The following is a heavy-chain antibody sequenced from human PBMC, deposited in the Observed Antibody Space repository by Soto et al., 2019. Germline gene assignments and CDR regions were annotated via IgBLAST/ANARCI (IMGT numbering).Heavy chain of an antibody. V-gene: IGHV4-39*01. D-gene: IGHD6-13*01. CDR3: ARRFRYSSSWFPYYYYYGMDV. CDR2: IYYSGST. CDR1: GGSISSSSYY. J-gene: IGHJ6*02. Sequence: SETLSLTCTVSGGSISSSSYYWGWIRQPPGKGLEWIGSIYYSGSTYYNPSLKSRVTISVDTSKNKFSLKLSSVTAADTAVYYCARRFRYSSSWFPYYYYYGMDVWGQGTTVTVSS.